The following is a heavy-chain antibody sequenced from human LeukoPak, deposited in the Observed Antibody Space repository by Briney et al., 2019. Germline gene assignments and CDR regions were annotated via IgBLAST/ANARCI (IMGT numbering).Heavy chain of an antibody. CDR3: ARGYYDFWSGPPLRARLNAFDI. V-gene: IGHV4-4*07. Sequence: SETLSLTCTVSGGSISSYYWSWIRQPAGKGLEWIGRIYTSGSTNYNPSLKSQVTVSVDTSKNQFSLKLSSVTAADTAVYHCARGYYDFWSGPPLRARLNAFDIWGQGTMVTVSS. D-gene: IGHD3-3*01. CDR2: IYTSGST. J-gene: IGHJ3*02. CDR1: GGSISSYY.